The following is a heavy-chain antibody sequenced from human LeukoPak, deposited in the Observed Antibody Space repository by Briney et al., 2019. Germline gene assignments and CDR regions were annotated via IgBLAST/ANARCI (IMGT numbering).Heavy chain of an antibody. CDR3: ARSIAAAGTDY. D-gene: IGHD6-13*01. CDR2: IDGSGVSS. J-gene: IGHJ4*02. CDR1: GFTFSNYA. V-gene: IGHV3-23*01. Sequence: PGGSLRLSCAASGFTFSNYAMSWVRQAPGKGLEWVSAIDGSGVSSYYADSVKGRFTISRDNAKNSLYLQMNSLRAEDTAVYYCARSIAAAGTDYWGQGTLVTVSS.